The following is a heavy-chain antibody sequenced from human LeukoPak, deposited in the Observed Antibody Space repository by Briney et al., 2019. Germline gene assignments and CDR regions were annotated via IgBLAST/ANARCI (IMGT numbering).Heavy chain of an antibody. CDR1: VFIFSRYA. V-gene: IGHV3-23*01. CDR3: AKLSVWDGSGSYDY. CDR2: IRGGGGTT. D-gene: IGHD3-10*01. J-gene: IGHJ4*02. Sequence: GSSLRLFCAASVFIFSRYAMLWVPQAPGKGLEWVSAIRGGGGTTYYADSVRGRFNISRDSYKNTLYLQMNSLRAEDSAIYLCAKLSVWDGSGSYDYWGQGTLVTVSS.